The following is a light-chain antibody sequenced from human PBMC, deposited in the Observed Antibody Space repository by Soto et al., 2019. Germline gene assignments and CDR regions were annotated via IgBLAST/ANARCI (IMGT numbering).Light chain of an antibody. J-gene: IGKJ1*01. V-gene: IGKV1-5*01. CDR1: QSISSW. Sequence: DIQMTQSPSTLSASVGDRVTITCRASQSISSWSAWYQQKPGKAPKLLIYDASSVESGVPSRFSGSGSGTEFTLTISSLQPDDFATYYCQQYNSYSLWTFGQGTKVEIK. CDR2: DAS. CDR3: QQYNSYSLWT.